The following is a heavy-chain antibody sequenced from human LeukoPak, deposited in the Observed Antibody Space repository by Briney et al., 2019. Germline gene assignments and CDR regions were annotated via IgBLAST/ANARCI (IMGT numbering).Heavy chain of an antibody. J-gene: IGHJ4*02. Sequence: PGGSLRLSCEVSGSTFRNYWMSWIRQVPGKGLEWLACIKRDGSERHYVDSVRGRFTVSTDSAKNSLFLQMNSLRAEDTAVYYCANLQTDRTIVNGFWGEGTVVTVSS. CDR2: IKRDGSER. CDR1: GSTFRNYW. D-gene: IGHD2-8*01. CDR3: ANLQTDRTIVNGF. V-gene: IGHV3-7*01.